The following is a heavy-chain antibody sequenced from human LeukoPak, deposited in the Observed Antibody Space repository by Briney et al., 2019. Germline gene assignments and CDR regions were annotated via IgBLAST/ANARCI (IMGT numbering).Heavy chain of an antibody. D-gene: IGHD3-9*01. J-gene: IGHJ4*02. CDR1: GFTFSNYD. Sequence: AGGSLRLSCAASGFTFSNYDMSWVRQAPGKGLEWVSSISSSSSYIYYADSVKGRFTISRDNAKNSLYLQMNSLRAEDTAVYYCARDTLAGYDILTGYYNRYYFDYWGQGTLVTVSS. CDR3: ARDTLAGYDILTGYYNRYYFDY. V-gene: IGHV3-21*01. CDR2: ISSSSSYI.